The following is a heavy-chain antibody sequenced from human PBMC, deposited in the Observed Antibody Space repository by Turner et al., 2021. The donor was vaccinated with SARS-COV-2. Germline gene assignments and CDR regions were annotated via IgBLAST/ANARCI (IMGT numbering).Heavy chain of an antibody. CDR2: ISYDGNNQ. Sequence: QVHLVESGGGVVQPGRSLRLSCPASVFTFLSYGMHWVRQAPGKGLEWVSIISYDGNNQDYADSVKGRITISRDNSKNTLYLQMNSLRAEDTAVYYCAKDRSFRGGTYLFDYWGQGTLVTVSS. CDR3: AKDRSFRGGTYLFDY. V-gene: IGHV3-30*18. D-gene: IGHD1-26*01. CDR1: VFTFLSYG. J-gene: IGHJ4*02.